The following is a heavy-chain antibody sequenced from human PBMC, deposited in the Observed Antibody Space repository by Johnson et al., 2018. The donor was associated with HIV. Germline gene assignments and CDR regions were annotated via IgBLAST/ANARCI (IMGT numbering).Heavy chain of an antibody. D-gene: IGHD4-11*01. Sequence: VQVVESGGGLMQPGGSLRLSCVASGFTVSSNYMSWVRQAPGKGLEWVSIIYSAGSTYYADSVKGRFTISRDNSKNTLYLQMNSLRAEDTALYYCARGINTVTTSGDAFDIWGQGTMVTVSS. CDR2: IYSAGST. CDR1: GFTVSSNY. J-gene: IGHJ3*02. CDR3: ARGINTVTTSGDAFDI. V-gene: IGHV3-53*01.